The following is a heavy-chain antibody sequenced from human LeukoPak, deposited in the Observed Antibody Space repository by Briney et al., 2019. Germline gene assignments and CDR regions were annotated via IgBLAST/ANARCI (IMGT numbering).Heavy chain of an antibody. J-gene: IGHJ3*02. Sequence: GASVKVSCKASGYTFTSYGISWVRQAPGQGGEWMGWISAYNGKTNYAQKFQGRVTMTRDRSISTAYMELRRLRSDDTAVYYCARVGYSSGPWAFDIWGQGTMVTVSS. CDR2: ISAYNGKT. CDR1: GYTFTSYG. D-gene: IGHD6-19*01. CDR3: ARVGYSSGPWAFDI. V-gene: IGHV1-18*01.